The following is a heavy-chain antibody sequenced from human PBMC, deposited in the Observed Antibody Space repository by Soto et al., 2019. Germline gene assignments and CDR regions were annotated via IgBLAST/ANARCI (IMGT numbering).Heavy chain of an antibody. Sequence: SETLSLTCTVSGGSISSSSYYWGWIRQPPGKGLEWIGSIYYSGSTYYNPSLKSRVTISVDTSKNLFSLKLSSLTAADTAVYYCASSPYSSSWYYFDYWGQGTLVTVSS. J-gene: IGHJ4*02. V-gene: IGHV4-39*01. D-gene: IGHD6-13*01. CDR2: IYYSGST. CDR1: GGSISSSSYY. CDR3: ASSPYSSSWYYFDY.